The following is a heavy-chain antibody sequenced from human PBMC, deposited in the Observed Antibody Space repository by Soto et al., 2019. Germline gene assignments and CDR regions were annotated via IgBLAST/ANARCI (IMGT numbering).Heavy chain of an antibody. D-gene: IGHD3-22*01. J-gene: IGHJ3*01. CDR1: GDTFSSYA. V-gene: IGHV1-69*05. Sequence: SVKVSCKASGDTFSSYAISWVLQAPGQGLEWMGWINPNFGTANYAQKFQGRVTITRDASTSTAYMEVSRLRSDDTAVYYCARDRRFYDSGTYDIANDAFDVWGQGTMVTVSS. CDR3: ARDRRFYDSGTYDIANDAFDV. CDR2: INPNFGTA.